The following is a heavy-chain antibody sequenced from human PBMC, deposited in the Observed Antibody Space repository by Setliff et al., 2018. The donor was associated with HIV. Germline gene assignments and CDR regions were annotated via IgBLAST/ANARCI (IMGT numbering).Heavy chain of an antibody. D-gene: IGHD6-19*01. V-gene: IGHV1-2*06. CDR2: IYPNSGGT. J-gene: IGHJ4*02. CDR3: AREAPAVVPTLLPDY. Sequence: ASVKVSCKASGYTFTGYYMHRVRQAPGQGLEWMGRIYPNSGGTNYAQKFQGRVTMTRDTSISTAYMELSRLRSDDTAVYYCAREAPAVVPTLLPDYWGQGTLVTVS. CDR1: GYTFTGYY.